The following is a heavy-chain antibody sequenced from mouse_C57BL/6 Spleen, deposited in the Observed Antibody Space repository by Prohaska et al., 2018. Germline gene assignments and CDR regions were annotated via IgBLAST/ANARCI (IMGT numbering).Heavy chain of an antibody. CDR3: ARHYYGSSYWYLDV. D-gene: IGHD1-1*01. CDR1: GFSLTSYG. CDR2: IWSDGST. Sequence: LVAPSQSLSITCTISGFSLTSYGVHWVRQPPGKGLEWLVVIWSDGSTTYNSALKSRLSISKDNSKSQVFLKMNSHQTDDTAMYYCARHYYGSSYWYLDVWGTGTTVTVSS. J-gene: IGHJ1*03. V-gene: IGHV2-6-1*01.